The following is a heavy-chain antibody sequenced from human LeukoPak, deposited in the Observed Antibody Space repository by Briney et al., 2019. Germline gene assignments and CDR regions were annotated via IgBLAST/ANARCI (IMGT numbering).Heavy chain of an antibody. V-gene: IGHV3-30*04. D-gene: IGHD2-2*01. Sequence: HXVRXXXXXGLEWGXXISYDGSNKYYADSVKGRFTISRDNSKNTLYLQMNSLRAEDTAVYYCARNGDIVVVPAAMDYWGQGTLVTVSS. J-gene: IGHJ4*02. CDR3: ARNGDIVVVPAAMDY. CDR2: ISYDGSNK.